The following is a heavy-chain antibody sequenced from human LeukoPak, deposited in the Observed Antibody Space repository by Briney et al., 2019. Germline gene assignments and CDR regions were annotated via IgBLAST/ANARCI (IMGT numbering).Heavy chain of an antibody. V-gene: IGHV1-46*01. D-gene: IGHD6-13*01. J-gene: IGHJ6*02. Sequence: ASVKVSCKASGYTFTSHYMHWVRQAPGQGLEWMGIINPSGGSTSYAQKFQGRVTMTRDTSTSTVYMELSSLRSEDTAVYYCARDRIPYSSSWYNYGMDVWGQGTTVTVSS. CDR3: ARDRIPYSSSWYNYGMDV. CDR2: INPSGGST. CDR1: GYTFTSHY.